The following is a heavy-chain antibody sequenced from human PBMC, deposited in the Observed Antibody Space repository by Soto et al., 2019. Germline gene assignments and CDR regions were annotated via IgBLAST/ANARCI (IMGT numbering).Heavy chain of an antibody. J-gene: IGHJ2*01. CDR2: MSGSGGST. Sequence: GKWLEWGSAMSGSGGSTYYADSVKGRFTISRDNSKNTLYLQMNSLRAEDTAVFFFQAEDGIQYVRSVSAFLLNRSSDL. D-gene: IGHD3-10*02. V-gene: IGHV3-23*01. CDR3: QAEDGIQYVRSVSAFLLNRSSDL.